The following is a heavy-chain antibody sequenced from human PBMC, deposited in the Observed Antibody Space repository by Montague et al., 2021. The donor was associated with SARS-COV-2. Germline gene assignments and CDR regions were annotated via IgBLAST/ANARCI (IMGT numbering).Heavy chain of an antibody. D-gene: IGHD4/OR15-4a*01. CDR3: ARSRANVRSRPGFDY. V-gene: IGHV4-61*01. CDR2: IYYSGHT. CDR1: GASIGSGNFY. Sequence: SETLSLTCTVSGASIGSGNFYWSWIRQPPGKGLEWIGYIYYSGHTNYXXXLENRVTIPVDPSKNQFSLTLTSVTAADTAVYYCARSRANVRSRPGFDYWGQGALVTVSS. J-gene: IGHJ4*02.